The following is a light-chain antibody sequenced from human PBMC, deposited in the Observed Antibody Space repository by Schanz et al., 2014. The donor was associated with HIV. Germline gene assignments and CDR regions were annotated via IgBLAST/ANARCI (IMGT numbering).Light chain of an antibody. CDR3: QHIT. CDR2: GAS. J-gene: IGKJ3*01. V-gene: IGKV3-20*01. CDR1: QSVDNY. Sequence: EIVLTQSPGTLSLSAGERATLSCRASQSVDNYFAWYQQKPGQAPRLLIYGASSRATGIPDRFSGSGSGTVFTLTISRLEPEDFAVYYCQHITFGPGTKVDIK.